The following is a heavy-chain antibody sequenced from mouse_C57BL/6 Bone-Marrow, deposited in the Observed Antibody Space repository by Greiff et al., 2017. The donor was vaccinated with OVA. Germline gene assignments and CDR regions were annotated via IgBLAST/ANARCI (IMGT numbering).Heavy chain of an antibody. Sequence: VQLKESGAELVKPGASVKISCKASGYTFTDYYMHWVKQRTEQGLEWIGRIDPEDGETKYAPRFQGKATITADTSSNTAYLQLSSLTSEDTAVYYCVYSPWFAYWGQGTLVTVSA. CDR2: IDPEDGET. V-gene: IGHV14-2*01. D-gene: IGHD2-12*01. J-gene: IGHJ3*01. CDR1: GYTFTDYY. CDR3: VYSPWFAY.